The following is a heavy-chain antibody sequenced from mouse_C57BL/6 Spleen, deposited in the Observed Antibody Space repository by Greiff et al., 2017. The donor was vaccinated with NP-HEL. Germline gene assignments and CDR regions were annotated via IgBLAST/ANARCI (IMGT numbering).Heavy chain of an antibody. V-gene: IGHV5-17*01. CDR1: GFTFSDYG. Sequence: EVKLVESGGGLVKPGGSLKLSCAASGFTFSDYGMHWVRQAPEKGLEWVAYISSGSSTIYYADTVKGRFTISRDNAKNTLFLQMTRLRSEDTAMYYCARGDDYDRGYFDYWGQGTTLTVSS. J-gene: IGHJ2*01. CDR3: ARGDDYDRGYFDY. CDR2: ISSGSSTI. D-gene: IGHD2-4*01.